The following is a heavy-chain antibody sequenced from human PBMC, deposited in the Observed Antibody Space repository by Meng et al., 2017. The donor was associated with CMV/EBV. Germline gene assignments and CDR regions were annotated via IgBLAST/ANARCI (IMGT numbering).Heavy chain of an antibody. V-gene: IGHV4-34*01. J-gene: IGHJ4*02. CDR3: ARALVRVSAIFGVVIRVIDYFDY. CDR2: INHSGST. D-gene: IGHD3-3*01. Sequence: QVQLQQWGAGLLKPSETLSLTCAVYGGACSGYYWSWIRQPPGKGLEWIGEINHSGSTNYNPSLKSRVTISVDTSKNQFSLKLSSVTAADTAVYYCARALVRVSAIFGVVIRVIDYFDYWGQGTLVTVSS. CDR1: GGACSGYY.